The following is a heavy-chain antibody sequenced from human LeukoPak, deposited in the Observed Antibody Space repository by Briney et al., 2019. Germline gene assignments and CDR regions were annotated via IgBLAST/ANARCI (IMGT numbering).Heavy chain of an antibody. CDR1: GYTFTSYG. J-gene: IGHJ5*02. V-gene: IGHV1-18*01. CDR3: ARSIFGTTGTRHLLVNWFDP. D-gene: IGHD1-1*01. CDR2: ISAYNGNT. Sequence: ASVKVSCKASGYTFTSYGISWVRQAPGQGLEWMGWISAYNGNTNYAQKLQGRVTMTTDTSTSTAYMELSRLRSEETAVYYCARSIFGTTGTRHLLVNWFDPWGQGTLVTVSS.